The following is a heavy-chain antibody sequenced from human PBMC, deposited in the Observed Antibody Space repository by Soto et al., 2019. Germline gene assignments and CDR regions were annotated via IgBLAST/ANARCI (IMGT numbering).Heavy chain of an antibody. Sequence: EVQLVESGGDVVQPGGSLRLSCVVSGFTFEDYTIHWVRQAPGKALEWGSLISWDGRTTYYTHSVKGRFTISRDNSKNSLYLQMNSLRPEDTALYYCEKDGSQRDDDGNWLDSWGQGTLVTVSS. V-gene: IGHV3-43*01. D-gene: IGHD3-16*01. CDR1: GFTFEDYT. CDR2: ISWDGRTT. CDR3: EKDGSQRDDDGNWLDS. J-gene: IGHJ5*01.